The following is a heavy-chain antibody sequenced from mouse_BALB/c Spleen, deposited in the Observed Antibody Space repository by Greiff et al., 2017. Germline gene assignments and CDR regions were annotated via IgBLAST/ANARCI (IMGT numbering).Heavy chain of an antibody. Sequence: QVQLQQSGAELVRSGASVKLSCTASGFNIKDYYMHWVKQRPGQGLEWIGQIYPGDGDTNYNGKFKGKATLTADKSSSTAYMQLSSLTSEDSAVYFCAREGYYYGSSYDYWGQGTTLTVSS. CDR3: AREGYYYGSSYDY. D-gene: IGHD1-1*01. CDR2: IYPGDGDT. V-gene: IGHV1-80*01. J-gene: IGHJ2*01. CDR1: GFNIKDYY.